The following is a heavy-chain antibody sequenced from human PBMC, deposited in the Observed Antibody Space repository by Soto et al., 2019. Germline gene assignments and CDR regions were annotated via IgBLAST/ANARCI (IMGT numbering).Heavy chain of an antibody. D-gene: IGHD6-13*01. CDR3: ARAPSRYSSSWYGYYSYGMDV. CDR1: GGSFSGYY. CDR2: INHSGST. J-gene: IGHJ6*01. Sequence: SETLSLTCAVYGGSFSGYYWSWIRQPPGKGLEWIGEINHSGSTNYNPSLKSRVTISVDTSKNQFSLKLSSVTAADTAVYYCARAPSRYSSSWYGYYSYGMDVWGQGTTVTVSS. V-gene: IGHV4-34*01.